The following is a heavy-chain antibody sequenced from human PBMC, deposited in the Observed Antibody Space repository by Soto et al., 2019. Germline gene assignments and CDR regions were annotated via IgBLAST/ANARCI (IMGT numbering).Heavy chain of an antibody. CDR2: ISHDGSNK. J-gene: IGHJ6*02. D-gene: IGHD3-3*01. V-gene: IGHV3-30*18. CDR1: GFTFSSYG. CDR3: AKGCWGEVFWRGFYPHYYGMDV. Sequence: GGSLRLSCAASGFTFSSYGMHWVRQAPGKGLEWVAVISHDGSNKYYADSVKVRFTISRDNSKNTLYLQMNSLRAKDMAVDYCAKGCWGEVFWRGFYPHYYGMDVWGQGTTVTVSS.